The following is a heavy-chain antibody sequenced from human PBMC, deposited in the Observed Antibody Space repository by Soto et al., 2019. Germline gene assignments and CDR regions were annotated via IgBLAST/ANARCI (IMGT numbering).Heavy chain of an antibody. CDR1: GFTFSSYG. D-gene: IGHD3-22*01. J-gene: IGHJ4*02. Sequence: QVQLVESGGGVVQPGRSLRLSCAASGFTFSSYGMHWVRQAPGKGLEWVAVISYDGSNKYYADSVKGRFTISRDNSNNTLYLQMNSLRAEDTAVYYCAKAHYYHSSRPDYWGQGTLVTVSS. V-gene: IGHV3-30*18. CDR3: AKAHYYHSSRPDY. CDR2: ISYDGSNK.